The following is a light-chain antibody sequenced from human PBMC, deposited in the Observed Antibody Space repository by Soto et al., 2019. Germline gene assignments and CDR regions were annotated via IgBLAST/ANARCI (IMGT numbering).Light chain of an antibody. CDR3: QSYDSSLSGYV. Sequence: QSVLTQPPSVSEAPGQRGTISCTGSSSNIGAGYEAHWYQQVPGTAPKLLIYANNNRPSGVPDLFSGSKSGTAASLAITGLQAEDESEYYCQSYDSSLSGYVFGTGTKVTVL. CDR2: ANN. CDR1: SSNIGAGYE. J-gene: IGLJ1*01. V-gene: IGLV1-40*01.